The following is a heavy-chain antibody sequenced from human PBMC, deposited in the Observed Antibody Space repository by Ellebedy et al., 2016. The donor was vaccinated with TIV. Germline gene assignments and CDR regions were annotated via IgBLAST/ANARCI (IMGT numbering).Heavy chain of an antibody. CDR2: ISGSSITL. J-gene: IGHJ3*02. D-gene: IGHD7-27*01. Sequence: GGSLRLSCAASGFTFTSYSMNWVRKAPGMGLEWVSYISGSSITLYYADSVKGRFTISRDNAKNSLYLQMNGLRAEDTAVYFCARDMAWGNERVNDAFDIWGHGTLVTVSS. CDR3: ARDMAWGNERVNDAFDI. V-gene: IGHV3-48*04. CDR1: GFTFTSYS.